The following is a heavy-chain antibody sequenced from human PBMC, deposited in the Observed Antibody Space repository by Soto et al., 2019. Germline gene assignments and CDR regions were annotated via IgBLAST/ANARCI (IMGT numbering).Heavy chain of an antibody. V-gene: IGHV1-69*01. J-gene: IGHJ6*02. D-gene: IGHD2-15*01. Sequence: QVQLVQSGAEVKKPGSSVKVSCKASGGTFSSYAINWVRQAPGQGLEWMGGIIPIFGTANYAQTFEGRVTITADESTRTAYMELSSLRSEDTAVYYCARVLCSGGCCYEPHYYYYGLDVWCQGTTVTVSS. CDR1: GGTFSSYA. CDR2: IIPIFGTA. CDR3: ARVLCSGGCCYEPHYYYYGLDV.